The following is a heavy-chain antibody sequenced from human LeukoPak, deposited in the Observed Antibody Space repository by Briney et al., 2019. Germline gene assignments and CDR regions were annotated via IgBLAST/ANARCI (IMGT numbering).Heavy chain of an antibody. CDR3: ARGTVWRLGAYKLGA. J-gene: IGHJ6*02. Sequence: GGSLRLSCVASGFTVSSKYMSWVRQAPGKGLEWVSVIYSGGSTYYGESVKGRFTISRDNSKNTVYLQMNALRAEDSAVYYCARGTVWRLGAYKLGAWGQGTTGTASS. CDR1: GFTVSSKY. CDR2: IYSGGST. V-gene: IGHV3-53*01. D-gene: IGHD1-1*01.